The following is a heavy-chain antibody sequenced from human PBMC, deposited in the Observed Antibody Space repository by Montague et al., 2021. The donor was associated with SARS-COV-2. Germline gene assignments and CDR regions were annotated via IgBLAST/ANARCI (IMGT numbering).Heavy chain of an antibody. J-gene: IGHJ2*01. CDR1: GGSISGYY. V-gene: IGHV4-59*01. D-gene: IGHD5-18*01. Sequence: SETLSLTCSVSGGSISGYYWGWIRQPPGEGLEWIGYIYHSGNTKYNPSLKSRVSISVDTSKNQFSLRLSSVTAADTAVYYCAREYRIELWQTNWYFGLWGRGTLVTVSS. CDR3: AREYRIELWQTNWYFGL. CDR2: IYHSGNT.